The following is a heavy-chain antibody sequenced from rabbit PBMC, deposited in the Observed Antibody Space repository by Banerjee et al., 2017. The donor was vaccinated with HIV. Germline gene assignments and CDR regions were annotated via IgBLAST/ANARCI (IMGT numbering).Heavy chain of an antibody. CDR2: IGISSDNT. D-gene: IGHD6-1*01. Sequence: QEQLEESGGDLVKPGASLTLTCTASGFSFNSNAMCWVRQAPGKGLEWIACIGISSDNTYYANWAKGRFTISKTSSTTVTLQMTSLTAADTATYFCARGGNNAGDAYDLWGPGTLVTVS. V-gene: IGHV1S45*01. CDR3: ARGGNNAGDAYDL. J-gene: IGHJ4*01. CDR1: GFSFNSNA.